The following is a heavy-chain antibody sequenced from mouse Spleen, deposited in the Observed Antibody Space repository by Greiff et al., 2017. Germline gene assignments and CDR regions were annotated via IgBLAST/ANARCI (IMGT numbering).Heavy chain of an antibody. Sequence: EVQLVESGGGLVKPGGSLKLSCAASGFTFSDYGMHWVRQAPEKGLEWVAYISSGSSTIYYADTVKGRFTISRDNAKNTLFLQMTSLRSEDTAMYYCARRKSYYYGSSLSYWYFDVWGAGTTVTVSS. CDR2: ISSGSSTI. D-gene: IGHD1-1*01. CDR1: GFTFSDYG. J-gene: IGHJ1*01. CDR3: ARRKSYYYGSSLSYWYFDV. V-gene: IGHV5-17*01.